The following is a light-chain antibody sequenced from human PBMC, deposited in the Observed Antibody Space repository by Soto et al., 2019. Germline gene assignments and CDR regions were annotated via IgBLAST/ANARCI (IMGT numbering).Light chain of an antibody. J-gene: IGLJ3*02. CDR1: SSNIGAGYD. V-gene: IGLV1-40*01. CDR3: QSYDSSLSGSV. CDR2: GNS. Sequence: QSVLTQPPSVSGAPGQRVTISCTGSSSNIGAGYDVHWYQQLPGTAPKLLIYGNSNRPSGVPDRFSGSKSGTSAFLAITGLQAEDEADYYCQSYDSSLSGSVFGGGIKVTVL.